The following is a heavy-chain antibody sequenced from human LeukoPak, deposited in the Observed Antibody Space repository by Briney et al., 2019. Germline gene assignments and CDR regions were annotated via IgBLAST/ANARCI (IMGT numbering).Heavy chain of an antibody. J-gene: IGHJ5*02. Sequence: SETLSLTCTVSGGSISSYYWSWIRQPAGKGLEWIGRIYTSGSTNYNPSLKSRVTMSVDTSKNQFSLKLSSVTAADTAVYYCASDNWNYGSLWFDPWGQGTLVTVSS. CDR2: IYTSGST. CDR1: GGSISSYY. V-gene: IGHV4-4*07. CDR3: ASDNWNYGSLWFDP. D-gene: IGHD1-7*01.